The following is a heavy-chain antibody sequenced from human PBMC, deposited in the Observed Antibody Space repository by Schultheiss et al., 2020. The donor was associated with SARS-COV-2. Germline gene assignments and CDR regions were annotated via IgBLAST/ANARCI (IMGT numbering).Heavy chain of an antibody. CDR1: GFTFSDYY. J-gene: IGHJ4*02. D-gene: IGHD6-19*01. Sequence: GGSLRLSCAASGFTFSDYYMSWIRQAPGKGLEWVSYISSSGSTIYYADSVKGRFTISRDNAKNSLYLKMNSLRAEDTAVYYCARDLSSGWSFDYWGQGTLVTVSS. CDR3: ARDLSSGWSFDY. CDR2: ISSSGSTI. V-gene: IGHV3-11*04.